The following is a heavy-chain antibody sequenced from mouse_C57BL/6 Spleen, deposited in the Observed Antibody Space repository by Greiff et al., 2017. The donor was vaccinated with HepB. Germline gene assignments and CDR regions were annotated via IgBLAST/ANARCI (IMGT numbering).Heavy chain of an antibody. CDR1: GYTFTSYW. D-gene: IGHD2-4*01. CDR3: AREELDYAYAMDY. J-gene: IGHJ4*01. CDR2: IHPNSGST. V-gene: IGHV1-64*01. Sequence: QVQLKQPGAELVKPGASVKLSCKASGYTFTSYWMHWVKQRPGQGLEWIGMIHPNSGSTNYNEKFKSKATLTVDKSSSTAYMQLSSLTSEDSAVYYCAREELDYAYAMDYWGQGTSVTVSS.